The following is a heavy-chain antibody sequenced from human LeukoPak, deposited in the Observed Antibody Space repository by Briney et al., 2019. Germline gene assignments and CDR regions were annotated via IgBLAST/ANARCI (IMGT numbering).Heavy chain of an antibody. CDR3: AXXXSYGYGNYYYYMDV. J-gene: IGHJ6*03. CDR2: INPSGGST. CDR1: GYTFTSYY. V-gene: IGHV1-46*01. Sequence: ASVKVSCKASGYTFTSYYMHWVRQAPGQGLEWMGIINPSGGSTSYAQKFQGRVTMTRDMSTSTVYMELSSLRSEDTAVYYCAXXXSYGYGNYYYYMDVWGKGTTVTVSS. D-gene: IGHD5-18*01.